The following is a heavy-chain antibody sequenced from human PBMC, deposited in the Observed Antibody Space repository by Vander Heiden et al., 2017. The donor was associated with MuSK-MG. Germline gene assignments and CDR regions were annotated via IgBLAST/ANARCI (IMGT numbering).Heavy chain of an antibody. Sequence: QVQLVQSGAEVKTPGASVKVSCKASGYTFTSYDIYWVRQATGQGLEWMGWMDPSSDDTGYAQKFQGRVTMTRDTSISTAYMELSNLISEDTAVYYCARRNRGTSRRWFDPWGQGTLVIVSS. V-gene: IGHV1-8*01. D-gene: IGHD6-6*01. CDR1: GYTFTSYD. J-gene: IGHJ5*02. CDR2: MDPSSDDT. CDR3: ARRNRGTSRRWFDP.